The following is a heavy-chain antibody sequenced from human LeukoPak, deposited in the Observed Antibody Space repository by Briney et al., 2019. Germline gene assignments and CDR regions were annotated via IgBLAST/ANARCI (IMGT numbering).Heavy chain of an antibody. Sequence: SVKVSCKASGGTFSSYAIGWVRQAPGQGLEWMGGIIPIFGTANYAQKFQGRVTITADESTSTAYMELSSLRSEDTAVYYCARTVGAPDAFDIWGQGTMVTVSS. J-gene: IGHJ3*02. V-gene: IGHV1-69*13. D-gene: IGHD1-26*01. CDR3: ARTVGAPDAFDI. CDR1: GGTFSSYA. CDR2: IIPIFGTA.